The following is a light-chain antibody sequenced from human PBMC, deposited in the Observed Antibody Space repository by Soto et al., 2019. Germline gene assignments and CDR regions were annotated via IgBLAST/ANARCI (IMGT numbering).Light chain of an antibody. Sequence: QSVLTQPPSVSAAPRQRVTISCSGSSSNIGNNAVNWYQQLPGKAPKLLIYYDDLLPSGVSDRFSGSKSGTSASLAISGLQSEDEADYYCATWDDNLTGWVFGGGTKLTVL. V-gene: IGLV1-36*01. J-gene: IGLJ3*02. CDR1: SSNIGNNA. CDR2: YDD. CDR3: ATWDDNLTGWV.